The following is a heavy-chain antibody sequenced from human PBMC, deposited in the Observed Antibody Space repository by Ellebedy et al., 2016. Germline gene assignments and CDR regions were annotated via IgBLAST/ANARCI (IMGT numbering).Heavy chain of an antibody. CDR2: ISSSSSYI. V-gene: IGHV3-21*01. CDR1: GFTFSSYS. J-gene: IGHJ4*02. D-gene: IGHD3-10*01. CDR3: ARVGITMVRGVDY. Sequence: GESLKISXAASGFTFSSYSMNWVRQAPGKGLEWVSSISSSSSYIYYADSVKGRFTIPRDNAKNSLYLQMNSLRAEDTAVYYCARVGITMVRGVDYWGQGTLVTVSS.